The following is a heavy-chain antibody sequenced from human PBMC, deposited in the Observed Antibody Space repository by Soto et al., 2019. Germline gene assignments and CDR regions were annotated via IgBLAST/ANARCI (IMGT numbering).Heavy chain of an antibody. CDR2: IFSDNER. CDR3: ARMNVDSYQFYYAMDV. Sequence: SGPKLVNPTETLTLTCTVSGFSLTTGTMGVSWIRQPPGKALEWLAHIFSDNERSYSTSLQGRLTISKDTSGSQVVLSMTNVDPVDTATYYCARMNVDSYQFYYAMDVWGQGTTVTVSS. J-gene: IGHJ6*02. D-gene: IGHD4-17*01. CDR1: GFSLTTGTMG. V-gene: IGHV2-26*01.